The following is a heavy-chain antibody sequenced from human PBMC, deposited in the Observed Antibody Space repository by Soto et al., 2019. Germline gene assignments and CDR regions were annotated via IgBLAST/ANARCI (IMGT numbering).Heavy chain of an antibody. V-gene: IGHV3-74*01. Sequence: LRLSFEASGFTFSDYWIHWVRQAPGRGLVWVSRVQGNGIGTNYADSVEGRFTISRDNAKNTVYLQMNGLRSDDTALYYCALPYAGDPAGFDYWGQGTLVTVSS. J-gene: IGHJ4*02. CDR1: GFTFSDYW. D-gene: IGHD2-21*02. CDR3: ALPYAGDPAGFDY. CDR2: VQGNGIGT.